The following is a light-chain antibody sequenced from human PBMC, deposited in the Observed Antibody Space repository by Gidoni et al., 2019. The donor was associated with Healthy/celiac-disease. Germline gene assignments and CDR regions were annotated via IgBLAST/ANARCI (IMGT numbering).Light chain of an antibody. CDR3: QQYNSYPLT. CDR1: QSISSW. J-gene: IGKJ4*01. V-gene: IGKV1-5*01. CDR2: DAS. Sequence: IQMTQYPSTLSASVGDRVTITSRASQSISSWLAWYQQKPGKAPKLLIYDASSLESGVPSSFSGSGSGTEFTLTISSLQPDDFATYYCQQYNSYPLTFGGGTKVEIK.